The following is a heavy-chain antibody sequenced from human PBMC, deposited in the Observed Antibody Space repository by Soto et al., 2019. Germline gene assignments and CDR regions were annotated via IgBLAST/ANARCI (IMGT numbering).Heavy chain of an antibody. J-gene: IGHJ6*04. Sequence: QVQRRESGPGRLKPSGTLSLTGAVSIGSITGGNGWSWSRRPPGKGLGWIGEIYHSGSTDYNPSLKSRVTISVDKSKNHFSLKLTAATAADTAVYYCARNWASSYDVWGKGTTVTVSS. CDR2: IYHSGST. CDR1: IGSITGGNG. V-gene: IGHV4-4*02. CDR3: ARNWASSYDV. D-gene: IGHD4-4*01.